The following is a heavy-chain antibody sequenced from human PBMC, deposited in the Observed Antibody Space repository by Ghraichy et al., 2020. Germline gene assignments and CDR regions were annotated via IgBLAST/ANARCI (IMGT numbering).Heavy chain of an antibody. CDR3: ARALYYYGSGSYFEGWFDP. D-gene: IGHD3-10*01. J-gene: IGHJ5*02. CDR1: GFTVSSNY. V-gene: IGHV3-53*01. CDR2: IYSGGST. Sequence: GESLNISCAASGFTVSSNYMSWVRQAPGKGLEWVSVIYSGGSTYYADSVKGRFTISRDNSKNTLYLQMNSLRAEDTAVYYCARALYYYGSGSYFEGWFDPWGQGTLVTVSS.